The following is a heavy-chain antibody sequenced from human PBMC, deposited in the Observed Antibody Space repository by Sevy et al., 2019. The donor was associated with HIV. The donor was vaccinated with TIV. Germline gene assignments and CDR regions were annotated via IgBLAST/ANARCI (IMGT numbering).Heavy chain of an antibody. CDR2: ISSSSSTI. J-gene: IGHJ4*02. Sequence: GGSLRLSCAASGFTFSSYSMNWVRQAPGKGLEWVSYISSSSSTIYYADSVKGRFTISRDNAKNSLYLQMNSLGDEDTAVYYCALVVVAATPEVDYWGQGTLVTVSS. CDR1: GFTFSSYS. CDR3: ALVVVAATPEVDY. V-gene: IGHV3-48*02. D-gene: IGHD2-15*01.